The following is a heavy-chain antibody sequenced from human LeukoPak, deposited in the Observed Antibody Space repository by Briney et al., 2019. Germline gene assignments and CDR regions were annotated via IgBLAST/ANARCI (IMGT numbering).Heavy chain of an antibody. D-gene: IGHD1-14*01. Sequence: GGSPRLSCAASGVSFTTNWTHWGPQTPGKRLEWVVELNVDGTVKYYVDSVKGRFTISRDNAKNSLYLQMNRLRAEDTGVYFCANVPRSTVSYWGRGTLVTVSS. CDR1: GVSFTTNW. J-gene: IGHJ4*02. CDR3: ANVPRSTVSY. CDR2: LNVDGTVK. V-gene: IGHV3-7*01.